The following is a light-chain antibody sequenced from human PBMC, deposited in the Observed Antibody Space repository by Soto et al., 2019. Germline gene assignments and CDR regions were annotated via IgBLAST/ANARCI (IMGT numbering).Light chain of an antibody. CDR3: QQRSNWPLT. V-gene: IGKV3-11*01. CDR1: QYINTR. CDR2: QTS. J-gene: IGKJ4*01. Sequence: EIVLTQSPATLSSFPGDRVTLSCRASQYINTRLAWYQHRPGQAPRLLIYQTSLGAAGIPARFSGSGSGTDFTLTISSLEPEDFAVYYCQQRSNWPLTFGGGTKVDIK.